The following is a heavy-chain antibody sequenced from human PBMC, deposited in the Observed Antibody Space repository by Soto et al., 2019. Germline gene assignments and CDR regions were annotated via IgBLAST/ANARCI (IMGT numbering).Heavy chain of an antibody. V-gene: IGHV3-33*01. CDR3: ARLYDSSGYYQFDY. Sequence: GGSLRLSCAASGFTFSSYGMHWFRQAPGKGLEWVAVIWYDGSNKYYADSVKGRFTISRDNSKNTLYLQMNSLRAEDTAVYYCARLYDSSGYYQFDYWGQGTLVTVSS. CDR2: IWYDGSNK. D-gene: IGHD3-22*01. CDR1: GFTFSSYG. J-gene: IGHJ4*02.